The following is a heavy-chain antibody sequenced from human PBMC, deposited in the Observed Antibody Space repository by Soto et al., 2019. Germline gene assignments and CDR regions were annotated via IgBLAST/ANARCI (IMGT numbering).Heavy chain of an antibody. CDR1: GYTFTGYY. D-gene: IGHD1-7*01. CDR3: ARGGPRTTENFNY. CDR2: VNPNSGDT. V-gene: IGHV1-2*02. J-gene: IGHJ4*02. Sequence: ASVKVSCKASGYTFTGYYIHWVRLAPGQGLEWMGWVNPNSGDTNFAQKFRGRVTMTWDTSISTASMQLSSLTSDDTATYYCARGGPRTTENFNYWGQGTLVTVSS.